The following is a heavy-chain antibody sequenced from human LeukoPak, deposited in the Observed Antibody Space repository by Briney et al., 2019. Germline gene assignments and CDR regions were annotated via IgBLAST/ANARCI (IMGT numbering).Heavy chain of an antibody. CDR3: ARGGAMTRPYYYYYMDV. CDR1: GGSISSYY. CDR2: IYYSGST. J-gene: IGHJ6*03. D-gene: IGHD3-16*01. Sequence: PSETLSLTCTVSGGSISSYYWSWIRQPPGKGLEWIGYIYYSGSTNYNPSLKSRVTISVDTSKNQFSLKLSSVTAADTAVYYCARGGAMTRPYYYYYMDVWGKGTTVTVSS. V-gene: IGHV4-59*01.